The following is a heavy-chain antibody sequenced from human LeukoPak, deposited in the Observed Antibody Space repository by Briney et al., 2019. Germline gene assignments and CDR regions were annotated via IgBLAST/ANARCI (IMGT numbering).Heavy chain of an antibody. Sequence: PGGSLRLSCAASGFTFSSYSMNWVRQAPGKGLEWVSYISSSSSTIYYADSVKGRFTISRDNAKNSLYLQMNSLRAEDTAVYYCARNGTGLMVYDEYYFDYWGQGTLVTVSS. V-gene: IGHV3-48*01. CDR1: GFTFSSYS. J-gene: IGHJ4*02. CDR2: ISSSSSTI. CDR3: ARNGTGLMVYDEYYFDY. D-gene: IGHD2-8*01.